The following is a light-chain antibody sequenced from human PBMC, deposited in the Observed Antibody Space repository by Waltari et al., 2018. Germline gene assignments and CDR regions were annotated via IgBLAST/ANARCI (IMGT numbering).Light chain of an antibody. Sequence: QSALTQPASVSGSPEPSITISSPVPSRHVGGYAYVSWYQQHPGKAPKLLIYDVSYRPSGVSIRFSGSKSGNTASLTISGLQPEDEGDYYCSSYTSSNTMVFGGGTKLTV. CDR1: SRHVGGYAY. V-gene: IGLV2-14*03. CDR2: DVS. J-gene: IGLJ3*02. CDR3: SSYTSSNTMV.